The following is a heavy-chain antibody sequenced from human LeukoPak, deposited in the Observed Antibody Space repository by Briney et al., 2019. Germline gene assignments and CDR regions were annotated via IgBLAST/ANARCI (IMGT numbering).Heavy chain of an antibody. Sequence: ASVKVSCKASGYTFTSYGISWVRQAPGQGLEWMGWINPNSGGTNYAQKFQGRVTMTRDTSISTAYMELSRLTSDDTAVYYCATAGYYYDSPDYWGQGTLVTVSS. V-gene: IGHV1-2*02. CDR3: ATAGYYYDSPDY. D-gene: IGHD3-22*01. J-gene: IGHJ4*02. CDR1: GYTFTSYG. CDR2: INPNSGGT.